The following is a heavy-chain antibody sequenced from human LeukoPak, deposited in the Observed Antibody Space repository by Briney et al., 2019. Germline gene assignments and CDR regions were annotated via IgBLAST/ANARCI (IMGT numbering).Heavy chain of an antibody. CDR1: GLTFSDYW. V-gene: IGHV3-7*01. J-gene: IGHJ1*01. CDR2: INPGGSDT. D-gene: IGHD3-10*01. Sequence: GGALRLSCEGSGLTFSDYWMGGVGQAPGKGLEGVANINPGGSDTYFVGSVKGGFAISRHNAKKATFLQMNDLKVEDGDLYFCFRWGVAAHMQHWAQGPLVTVPS. CDR3: FRWGVAAHMQH.